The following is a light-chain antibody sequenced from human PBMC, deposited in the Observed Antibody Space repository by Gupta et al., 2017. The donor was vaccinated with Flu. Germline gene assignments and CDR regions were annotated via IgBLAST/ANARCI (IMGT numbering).Light chain of an antibody. V-gene: IGKV1-39*01. CDR2: AVS. CDR1: QSTSGY. CDR3: QQSYSSPLT. Sequence: IQMTQSPSSLSAFVGDRVTITCRASQSTSGYLNWYQQEPGKAPKLLIYAVSNLQNGVPSRFSGSGSGTDFTLTISSLQPEDSATYYCQQSYSSPLTFGGGTKVEIK. J-gene: IGKJ4*01.